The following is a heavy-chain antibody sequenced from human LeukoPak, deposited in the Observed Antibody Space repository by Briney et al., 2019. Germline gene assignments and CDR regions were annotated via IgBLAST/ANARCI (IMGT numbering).Heavy chain of an antibody. Sequence: PSETLSSSCTFSGGSICSYSWGWIRQPPGKGLEWIGYIYYSGSTNYNPSLKSRVTISVDTSKNQFSLQLSSVPAADTAVYYCAREDLYCSSTSCYSSFGYWRLATLVTVSS. CDR1: GGSICSYS. CDR2: IYYSGST. J-gene: IGHJ4*02. V-gene: IGHV4-59*01. CDR3: AREDLYCSSTSCYSSFGY. D-gene: IGHD2-2*01.